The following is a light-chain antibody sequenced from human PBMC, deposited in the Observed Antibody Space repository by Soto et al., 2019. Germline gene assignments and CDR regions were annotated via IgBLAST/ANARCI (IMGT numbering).Light chain of an antibody. CDR2: LNSDGSH. CDR1: SGHSSYA. J-gene: IGLJ2*01. Sequence: QAVVTQSPSASDSLGASVKLTCTLSSGHSSYAIAWHQQQPEKGPRYLMKLNSDGSHSKGDGIPDRFSGSSSGAERYLTISSLQSEDEADYYCQTWGTGIVVFGGGTKVTVL. CDR3: QTWGTGIVV. V-gene: IGLV4-69*01.